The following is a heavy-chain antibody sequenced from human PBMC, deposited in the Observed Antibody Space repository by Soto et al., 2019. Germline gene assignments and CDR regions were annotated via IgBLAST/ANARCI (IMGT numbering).Heavy chain of an antibody. V-gene: IGHV3-9*01. D-gene: IGHD3-16*01. CDR3: AKDMMGFDD. CDR1: GFTFDDYA. CDR2: ISWNSGSI. J-gene: IGHJ4*02. Sequence: EVQLVESGGGLVQPGRSLRLSCAASGFTFDDYAMHWVRQAPGKGLEWVSGISWNSGSIGYADSVKGRFTISRDNAKNSLYLQMDSLRAEDTALYYCAKDMMGFDDWGQGTLVTGSS.